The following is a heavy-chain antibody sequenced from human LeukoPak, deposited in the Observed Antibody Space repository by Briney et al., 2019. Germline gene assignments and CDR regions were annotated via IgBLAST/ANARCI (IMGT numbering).Heavy chain of an antibody. J-gene: IGHJ5*02. D-gene: IGHD3-9*01. CDR1: GYTFTSYY. V-gene: IGHV1-46*01. CDR2: INPSGGST. CDR3: ARGVRGDILTGYYSSNWFDP. Sequence: ASAKVSCKASGYTFTSYYMHWVRQAPGQGLEWMGIINPSGGSTSYAQKFQGRVTMTRDTSTSTAYMELRSLRSDDTAVYYCARGVRGDILTGYYSSNWFDPWGQGTLVTVSS.